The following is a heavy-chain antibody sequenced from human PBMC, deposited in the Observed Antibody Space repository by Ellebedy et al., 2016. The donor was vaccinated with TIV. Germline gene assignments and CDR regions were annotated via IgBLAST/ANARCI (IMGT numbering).Heavy chain of an antibody. CDR1: GLTFSDYY. CDR3: ASTASAG. J-gene: IGHJ4*02. D-gene: IGHD6-25*01. CDR2: ISSSSSYT. V-gene: IGHV3-11*03. Sequence: GESLKISXAASGLTFSDYYMSWIRQAPGKGLEWVSYISSSSSYTNYADSVKGRFTISRDNAKNSLYLQMNSLRAEDTAVYYCASTASAGWGQGTLVTVSS.